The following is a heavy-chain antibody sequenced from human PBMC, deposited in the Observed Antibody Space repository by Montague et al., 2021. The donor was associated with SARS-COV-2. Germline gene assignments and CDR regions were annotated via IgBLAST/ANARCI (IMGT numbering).Heavy chain of an antibody. J-gene: IGHJ6*02. Sequence: SLRLSCAASGFTFSSYCIHWVRQAPGKGLGWVAVISYDGSNKHYADSVKGRFTISRDNSKNTLYLQMNSLRGEDTALYYCAKDSYYYGLGYGMDVWGQGTTVTVSS. CDR1: GFTFSSYC. CDR3: AKDSYYYGLGYGMDV. V-gene: IGHV3-30*18. D-gene: IGHD3-10*01. CDR2: ISYDGSNK.